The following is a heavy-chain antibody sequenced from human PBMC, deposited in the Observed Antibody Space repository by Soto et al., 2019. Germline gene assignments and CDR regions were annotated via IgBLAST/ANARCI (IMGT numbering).Heavy chain of an antibody. J-gene: IGHJ3*02. CDR3: ARERSGDLGAFDI. CDR1: GFIVSSNY. Sequence: GGSLRLSCAVSGFIVSSNYMIWVRQAPGKGLEWVSVIYAGGGGSTYYADSVKGRFTISRDNSKNTLYLQMNSLRAEDTAVYFCARERSGDLGAFDIWGQGTMVTVSS. V-gene: IGHV3-53*01. D-gene: IGHD7-27*01. CDR2: IYAGGGGST.